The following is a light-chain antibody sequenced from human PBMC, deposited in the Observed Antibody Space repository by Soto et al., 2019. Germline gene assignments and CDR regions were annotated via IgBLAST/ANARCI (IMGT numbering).Light chain of an antibody. CDR1: QSVSNNY. CDR2: GAS. V-gene: IGKV3-20*01. CDR3: QQSYSIRT. J-gene: IGKJ1*01. Sequence: EIVLTQSPGTLSLSPGERATLSCRATQSVSNNYLAWYQQKPGQAPRLLIYGASNRDAGIPDRFSGSGSGTEFTLTISSLQSEDFATYYCQQSYSIRTFGQGTKVDIK.